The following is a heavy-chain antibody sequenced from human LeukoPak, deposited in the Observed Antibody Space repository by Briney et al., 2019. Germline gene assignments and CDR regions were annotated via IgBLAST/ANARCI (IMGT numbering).Heavy chain of an antibody. J-gene: IGHJ4*02. Sequence: PSGTLSLTCGVSGGSVASTNWWTWVRQPPGRGLEWIGEVHLDGRTNYNPSLKSRLTMSVDLSENHISLKLTSVTAADTAVYYCAREGGFYRPLDYSGQGTLVTVSS. CDR3: AREGGFYRPLDY. D-gene: IGHD3-3*01. CDR2: VHLDGRT. CDR1: GGSVASTNW. V-gene: IGHV4-4*02.